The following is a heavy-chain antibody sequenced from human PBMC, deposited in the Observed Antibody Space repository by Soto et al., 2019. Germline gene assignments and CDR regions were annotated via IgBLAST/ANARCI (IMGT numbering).Heavy chain of an antibody. Sequence: GGSLRLSCAASGFTFSSYAMSWVRQAPGKGLEWVSAISGSGGSTYYADSVKGRFTISRDNSKNTLYLQMNSLRAEDTAVYYCAKGGFEDSGYDWNYYYMDVWGKGTTVTVSS. CDR1: GFTFSSYA. CDR2: ISGSGGST. D-gene: IGHD5-12*01. CDR3: AKGGFEDSGYDWNYYYMDV. J-gene: IGHJ6*03. V-gene: IGHV3-23*01.